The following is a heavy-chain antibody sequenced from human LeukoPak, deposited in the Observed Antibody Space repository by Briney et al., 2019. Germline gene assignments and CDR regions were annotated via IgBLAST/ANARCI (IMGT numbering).Heavy chain of an antibody. D-gene: IGHD1-1*01. V-gene: IGHV3-66*01. CDR1: GFIVSSKY. Sequence: GGSLRLSCAACGFIVSSKYMSWVRQAPEEGVEWGSVIYSGGSTYYADAVKGRFTISRDNSKNTLYLQMNSLRAEDTAVYYCARGSGERWYNWNDGRDYFGYWGRGTLVTVSS. CDR2: IYSGGST. CDR3: ARGSGERWYNWNDGRDYFGY. J-gene: IGHJ4*02.